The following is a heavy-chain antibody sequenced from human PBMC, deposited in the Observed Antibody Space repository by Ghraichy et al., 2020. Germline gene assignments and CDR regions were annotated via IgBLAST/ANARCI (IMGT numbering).Heavy chain of an antibody. Sequence: LSLTCAASGFTFSSYSMNWVRQAPGKGLEWVSSISSNSSYIYYADSVKGRFTISRDNAKNSLYLQMNSLRAEDTAVYYCARDPVMTTVTTDYWGQGTLVLVSS. D-gene: IGHD4-17*01. CDR2: ISSNSSYI. V-gene: IGHV3-21*01. J-gene: IGHJ4*02. CDR1: GFTFSSYS. CDR3: ARDPVMTTVTTDY.